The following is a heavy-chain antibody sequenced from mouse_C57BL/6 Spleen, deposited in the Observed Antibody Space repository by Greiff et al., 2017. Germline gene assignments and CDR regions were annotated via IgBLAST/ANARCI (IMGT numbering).Heavy chain of an antibody. Sequence: VQLKESGPELVKPGASVKISCKASGYSFTDYNMNWVKQSNGKSLEWIGVINPNYGTTSYNQKFKGKATLTVDQSSSTAYMQLNGLTSEDSAVYYCARGIGYYGSSYDWYFDVWGTGTTVTVSS. D-gene: IGHD1-1*01. CDR1: GYSFTDYN. CDR3: ARGIGYYGSSYDWYFDV. J-gene: IGHJ1*03. CDR2: INPNYGTT. V-gene: IGHV1-39*01.